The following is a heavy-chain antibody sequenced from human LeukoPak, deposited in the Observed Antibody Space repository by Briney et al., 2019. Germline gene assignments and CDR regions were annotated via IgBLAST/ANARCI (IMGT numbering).Heavy chain of an antibody. CDR2: IYHSGST. CDR3: ASSRTGAFDI. D-gene: IGHD1-14*01. V-gene: IGHV4-30-2*01. Sequence: WIRQPPGKDLEWIGYIYHSGSTYYNPSLKSRVTISVDRSKNQFSLKLSSVTAADTAVYYCASSRTGAFDIWGQGTMVTVSS. J-gene: IGHJ3*02.